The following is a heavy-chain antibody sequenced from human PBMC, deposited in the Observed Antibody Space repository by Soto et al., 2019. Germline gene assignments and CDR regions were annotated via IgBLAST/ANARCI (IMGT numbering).Heavy chain of an antibody. Sequence: GGSLRLSCAASGFTFSSYAMSWVRQAPGKGLEWVSAISGSGGSTYYVDSVKGRFTISRDNSKNTLYLQMNSLRAEDTAVYYCAKDYQYGSGIFDIWGQGTMVTVSS. D-gene: IGHD3-10*01. CDR1: GFTFSSYA. CDR2: ISGSGGST. J-gene: IGHJ3*02. CDR3: AKDYQYGSGIFDI. V-gene: IGHV3-23*01.